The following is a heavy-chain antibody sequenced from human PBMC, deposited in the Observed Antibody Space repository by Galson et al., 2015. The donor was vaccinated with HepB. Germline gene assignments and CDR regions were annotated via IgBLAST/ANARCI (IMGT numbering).Heavy chain of an antibody. CDR3: ARGRRRLGYSYGTYYFDY. CDR1: GDSVSSNSAA. D-gene: IGHD5-18*01. CDR2: TYYRSKWYN. V-gene: IGHV6-1*01. J-gene: IGHJ4*02. Sequence: CAISGDSVSSNSAAWNWIRQSPSRGLEWLGRTYYRSKWYNDYAVSVKSRITINPDTSKNQFSLQLNSVTPEDTAVYYCARGRRRLGYSYGTYYFDYWGQGTLVTVSS.